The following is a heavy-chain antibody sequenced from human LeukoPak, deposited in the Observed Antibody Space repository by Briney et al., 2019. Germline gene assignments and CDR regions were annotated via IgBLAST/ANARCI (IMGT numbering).Heavy chain of an antibody. V-gene: IGHV1-69*04. CDR3: ARDPTGSTVASGY. CDR2: IIPILGIA. J-gene: IGHJ4*02. CDR1: GGTFSSYA. D-gene: IGHD4-23*01. Sequence: ASVKVSCKASGGTFSSYAISWVRQAPGQGLEWMGRIIPILGIANYAQKFQGRVTITADKSTSTAYMELSSLRSEDTAVYYCARDPTGSTVASGYWGQGTLVTVSS.